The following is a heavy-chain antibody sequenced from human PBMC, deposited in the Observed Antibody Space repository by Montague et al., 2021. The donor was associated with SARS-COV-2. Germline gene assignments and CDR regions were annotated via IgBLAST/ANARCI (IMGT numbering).Heavy chain of an antibody. Sequence: SETLSLTCSVSGGSITRSDYYWAWIRQAPGKGLDWIATVHSSGTTYSKTSLKSRAIISIDTSKNQFSLTLKSVTAADTSVYFCASQVWRKDFDFWGQGKQVTVSA. CDR3: ASQVWRKDFDF. J-gene: IGHJ4*02. CDR2: VHSSGTT. D-gene: IGHD1-14*01. CDR1: GGSITRSDYY. V-gene: IGHV4-39*01.